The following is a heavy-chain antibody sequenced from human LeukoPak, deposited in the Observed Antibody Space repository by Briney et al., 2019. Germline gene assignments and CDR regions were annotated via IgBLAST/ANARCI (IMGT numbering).Heavy chain of an antibody. CDR2: ISRSGENT. CDR1: GFTVSSNS. V-gene: IGHV3-66*03. CDR3: ARSYGDYPVLDY. Sequence: GALRLSCTVSGFTVSSNSMSWVRQAPGKGLEWVSAISRSGENTYYADSVKGRFTISRDNSKNTLYLQMNSLRAEDTAVYYCARSYGDYPVLDYWGQGTLVTVSS. D-gene: IGHD4-17*01. J-gene: IGHJ4*02.